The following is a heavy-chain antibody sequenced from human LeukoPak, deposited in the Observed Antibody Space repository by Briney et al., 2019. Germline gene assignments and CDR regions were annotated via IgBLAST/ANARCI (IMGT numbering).Heavy chain of an antibody. J-gene: IGHJ4*02. CDR3: ARGNYYDSSGYSPLDY. CDR1: GGTFSSYA. Sequence: ASVKVSCKASGGTFSSYAISWVRQAPGQGLEWMGGIIPIFGTANYAQKFQGRVTITADESTSTAYMELSSLRSEDTAVYYCARGNYYDSSGYSPLDYWGQGTLVIVSS. CDR2: IIPIFGTA. V-gene: IGHV1-69*01. D-gene: IGHD3-22*01.